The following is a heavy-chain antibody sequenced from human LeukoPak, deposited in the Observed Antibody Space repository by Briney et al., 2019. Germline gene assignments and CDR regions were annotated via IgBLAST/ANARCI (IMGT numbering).Heavy chain of an antibody. CDR2: IRSSGTTI. CDR1: GFTFSDYY. J-gene: IGHJ4*02. D-gene: IGHD6-19*01. V-gene: IGHV3-11*04. Sequence: PGGSLRLSCVASGFTFSDYYMSWIRQAPGKGLEWVSYIRSSGTTIHYEDSVKGRFTISRDNAKNSLYLQKNNLRAEDTAVYYCARDRGAVTDVFDYWGQGTLVTVSS. CDR3: ARDRGAVTDVFDY.